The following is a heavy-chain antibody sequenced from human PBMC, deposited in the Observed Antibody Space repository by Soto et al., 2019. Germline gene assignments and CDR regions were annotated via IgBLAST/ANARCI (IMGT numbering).Heavy chain of an antibody. J-gene: IGHJ5*02. Sequence: PSETLSLTCTVSGTSIIIHYWAWIRQPPGKGLEWIGYIYHSGSTYYNPSLKSRVTISVDRSKNQFSLKLSSVTAADTAVYYCARVPDRWGQVALVTVS. D-gene: IGHD2-2*01. CDR3: ARVPDR. V-gene: IGHV4-59*11. CDR1: GTSIIIHY. CDR2: IYHSGST.